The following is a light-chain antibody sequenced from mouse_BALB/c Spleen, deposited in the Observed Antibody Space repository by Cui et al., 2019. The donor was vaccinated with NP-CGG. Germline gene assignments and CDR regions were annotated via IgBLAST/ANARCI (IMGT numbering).Light chain of an antibody. Sequence: QAVVTQESAVTTSPGETVTLTCRSSTGAVTTSNYANWVQEKTDHLFTGLIGGTNNRAPGVPARFSGSLIGDKAALTITGAQTEDEAIYFCALWYSNHWVFGGGTKQTVL. CDR3: ALWYSNHWV. V-gene: IGLV1*01. J-gene: IGLJ1*01. CDR1: TGAVTTSNY. CDR2: GTN.